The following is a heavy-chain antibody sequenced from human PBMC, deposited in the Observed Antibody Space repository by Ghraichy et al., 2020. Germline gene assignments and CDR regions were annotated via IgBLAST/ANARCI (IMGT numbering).Heavy chain of an antibody. J-gene: IGHJ2*01. D-gene: IGHD2-2*01. CDR2: ISNNGGST. V-gene: IGHV3-64D*06. Sequence: GGSRRLSCSASGFTFSGYAMHWVRQAPGKGLEYISGISNNGGSTYYADSVKGRFTISRDNSKNTLFLQMSSLRAEDTAVYYCVKDGSSKPHWYFDLWGRGTLVTVSS. CDR1: GFTFSGYA. CDR3: VKDGSSKPHWYFDL.